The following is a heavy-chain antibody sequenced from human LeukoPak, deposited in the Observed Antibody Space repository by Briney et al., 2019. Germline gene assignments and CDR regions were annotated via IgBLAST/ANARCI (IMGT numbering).Heavy chain of an antibody. D-gene: IGHD1-7*01. V-gene: IGHV3-21*01. CDR2: ISSSSSYI. CDR1: GFTFSSYS. J-gene: IGHJ4*02. Sequence: GGSLRLSCAASGFTFSSYSMNWVRQAPGKGLEWVSSISSSSSYIYYADSVKGRFTISRDNAKNSLYLQMNSLRAEDTAVYYCAKDEEGLELRYWGQGTWSPSPQ. CDR3: AKDEEGLELRY.